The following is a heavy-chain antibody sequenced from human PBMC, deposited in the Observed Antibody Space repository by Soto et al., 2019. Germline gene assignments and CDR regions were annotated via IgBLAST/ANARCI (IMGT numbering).Heavy chain of an antibody. CDR1: GFTFDDYA. CDR3: AKDTGQQRATPHYYYDYMDV. Sequence: EVQLVESGGGLVQPGRSLRLSCAASGFTFDDYAMHWVRQAPGKGLEWVSGISWNSGSIGYADSVKGRFTISRANANNSMYLQMNSLTAEDTALYYCAKDTGQQRATPHYYYDYMDVWGKGTTVTVSS. CDR2: ISWNSGSI. J-gene: IGHJ6*03. D-gene: IGHD6-13*01. V-gene: IGHV3-9*01.